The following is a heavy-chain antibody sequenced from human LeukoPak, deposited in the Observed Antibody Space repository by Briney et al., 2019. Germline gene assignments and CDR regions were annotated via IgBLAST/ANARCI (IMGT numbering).Heavy chain of an antibody. D-gene: IGHD6-6*01. Sequence: SETLSLTCTVSGGSINTYYWSWIRQPPGKGLEWIGRIYTSGSTNYNPSLNSRVTMSVDTSKNQFSLKLSSVTAADTAVYYCARVTYSSSSMSLDAFDIWGQGTMVTVSS. J-gene: IGHJ3*02. V-gene: IGHV4-4*07. CDR1: GGSINTYY. CDR3: ARVTYSSSSMSLDAFDI. CDR2: IYTSGST.